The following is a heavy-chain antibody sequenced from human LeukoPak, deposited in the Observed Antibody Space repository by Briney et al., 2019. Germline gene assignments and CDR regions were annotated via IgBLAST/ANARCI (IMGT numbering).Heavy chain of an antibody. V-gene: IGHV3-23*01. CDR3: AKDVRVGGGGMDV. J-gene: IGHJ6*02. CDR2: ISGSGVNT. CDR1: GFTFSNYA. Sequence: GGSLRLSCAASGFTFSNYAMNWVRQAPGKGLEWVSLISGSGVNTYYADSVKGRFTISRDNSKNTVSLQMNSLRGEDTAVYYCAKDVRVGGGGMDVWGQGTPVTVSS. D-gene: IGHD1-26*01.